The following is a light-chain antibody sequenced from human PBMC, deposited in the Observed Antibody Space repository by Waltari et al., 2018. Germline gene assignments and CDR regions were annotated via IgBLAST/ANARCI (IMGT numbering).Light chain of an antibody. CDR1: SSNIGTNY. CDR3: GTWDSTLSAGV. Sequence: QSVLTPPPSVSAAPGQKVTISCPGSSSNIGTNYLSWYQQLPGTVPKLLIYDNNKRPSGIPDRFSGSKSGTSATLGITGLQTGDEADYYCGTWDSTLSAGVFGEGTKLTVL. V-gene: IGLV1-51*01. CDR2: DNN. J-gene: IGLJ3*02.